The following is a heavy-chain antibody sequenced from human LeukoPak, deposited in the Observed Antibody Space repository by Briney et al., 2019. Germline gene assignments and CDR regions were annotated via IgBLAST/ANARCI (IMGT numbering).Heavy chain of an antibody. CDR2: IYHRGST. Sequence: SETLSLTCAVSGASISSSNWWSWVRQPPGKGLEWIGEIYHRGSTNYNPSLKSRVTISVDKSKNQFSLKLSSVTAADTAVYYCARDRRGIVGAFNWFDPWGQGTLVTVSS. J-gene: IGHJ5*02. CDR3: ARDRRGIVGAFNWFDP. CDR1: GASISSSNW. V-gene: IGHV4-4*02. D-gene: IGHD1-26*01.